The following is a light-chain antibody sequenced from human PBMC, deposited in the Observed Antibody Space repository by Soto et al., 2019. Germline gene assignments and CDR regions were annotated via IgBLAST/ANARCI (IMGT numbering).Light chain of an antibody. CDR3: QVWDSTSDHAV. Sequence: SYELTQPPSVSVAPGTTARITCGGNNIGSKSVHWYQQEPGQAPVLVIYYDSDRPSGIPERFSGSNSVNTATLTITRVEAGDEADYYWQVWDSTSDHAVFGGGTQLTVL. CDR2: YDS. J-gene: IGLJ7*01. V-gene: IGLV3-21*04. CDR1: NIGSKS.